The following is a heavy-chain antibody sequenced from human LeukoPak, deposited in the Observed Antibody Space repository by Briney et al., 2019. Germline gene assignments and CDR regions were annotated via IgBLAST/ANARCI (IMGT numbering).Heavy chain of an antibody. Sequence: SETLSLTCSVSGGSVSNYYWSWIRQPPGKGLEWIGYIYYSGSTNYNPSLKSRVTISVDTSKNQFSLKLSSVTAADTAVYYCARVILSSGWYYFDYWGQGTLVTVSS. CDR3: ARVILSSGWYYFDY. V-gene: IGHV4-59*02. J-gene: IGHJ4*02. CDR2: IYYSGST. CDR1: GGSVSNYY. D-gene: IGHD6-19*01.